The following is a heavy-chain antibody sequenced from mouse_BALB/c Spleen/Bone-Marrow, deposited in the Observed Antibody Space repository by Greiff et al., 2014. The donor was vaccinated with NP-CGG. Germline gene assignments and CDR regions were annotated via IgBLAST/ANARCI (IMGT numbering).Heavy chain of an antibody. D-gene: IGHD1-1*01. V-gene: IGHV1-7*01. CDR3: ARRAYGGGYGFAY. J-gene: IGHJ3*01. CDR2: IYPSTGYT. CDR1: GYTFTSYW. Sequence: QVHVKQSGAELAKPGASVKMSCKASGYTFTSYWMHWVKQRPGQGLEWIGYIYPSTGYTEYNQKFKDKATMTADKSSSTAYMQLSSLTSEDSADYYCARRAYGGGYGFAYWGQGTLVTVSA.